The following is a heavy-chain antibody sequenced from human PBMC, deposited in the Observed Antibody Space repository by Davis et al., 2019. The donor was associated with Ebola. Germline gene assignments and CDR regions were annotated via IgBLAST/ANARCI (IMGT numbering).Heavy chain of an antibody. Sequence: GESLKISCAASGFTFSNAWMSWVRQAPGKGLEWVGRIKRKTDGGTTDYAAPVKGRFTISRDDSKNTLYLQMNSLKTEDTAVYYCTDSWYYYGMDVWGKGTTVTVSS. D-gene: IGHD6-13*01. CDR2: IKRKTDGGTT. J-gene: IGHJ6*04. V-gene: IGHV3-15*01. CDR3: TDSWYYYGMDV. CDR1: GFTFSNAW.